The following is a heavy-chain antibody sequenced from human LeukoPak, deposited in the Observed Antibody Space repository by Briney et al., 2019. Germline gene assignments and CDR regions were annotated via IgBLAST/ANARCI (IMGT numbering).Heavy chain of an antibody. CDR1: VYTFTSDY. V-gene: IGHV1-46*01. D-gene: IGHD5-24*01. Sequence: ASVKVSCKASVYTFTSDYMHWVRQAPGQGLEWMGIINPSGGSTSYAQKFQGRVTMTRDTSTSTVYMELSSVRSEDTAVYSCARDEEMATTPPFDYWGQGTLVTVSS. CDR2: INPSGGST. CDR3: ARDEEMATTPPFDY. J-gene: IGHJ4*02.